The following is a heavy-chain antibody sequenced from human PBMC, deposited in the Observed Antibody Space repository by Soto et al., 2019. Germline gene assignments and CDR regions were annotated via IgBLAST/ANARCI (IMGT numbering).Heavy chain of an antibody. D-gene: IGHD4-17*01. CDR1: GGSISSSSYY. CDR3: ASSYGDYVSY. V-gene: IGHV4-39*01. J-gene: IGHJ4*02. CDR2: IYYSGST. Sequence: QLQLQESGPGLVKPSETLSLTCTVSGGSISSSSYYWGWIRQPSGKGLEWIGSIYYSGSTYYNPSLKSRVTLSVYTSKNQFSLKLSSVTAADTAVYYCASSYGDYVSYWGQGTLVTVSS.